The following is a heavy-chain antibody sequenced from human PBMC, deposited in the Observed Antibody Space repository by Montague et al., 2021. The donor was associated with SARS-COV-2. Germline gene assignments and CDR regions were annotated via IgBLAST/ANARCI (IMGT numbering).Heavy chain of an antibody. J-gene: IGHJ4*02. CDR1: GGSISSSSYY. CDR2: IYYSGST. V-gene: IGHV4-39*01. D-gene: IGHD3-10*01. Sequence: SETLSLTCTVSGGSISSSSYYWGWIRQPPGKGLEWIGSIYYSGSTYYNPSLKSRVTKSVDTSKNQFSLKLSSVTAVDTAIYYCARRGASGSRGSQNFFPYWGQGALVIVSS. CDR3: ARRGASGSRGSQNFFPY.